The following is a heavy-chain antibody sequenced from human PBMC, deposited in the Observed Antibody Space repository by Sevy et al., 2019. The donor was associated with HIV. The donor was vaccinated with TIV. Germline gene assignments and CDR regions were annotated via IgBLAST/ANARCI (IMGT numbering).Heavy chain of an antibody. CDR3: AALFYGSADY. J-gene: IGHJ4*02. D-gene: IGHD3-10*01. CDR2: INLDGSET. V-gene: IGHV3-7*01. CDR1: GFTFSSYW. Sequence: GGSLRLSCAASGFTFSSYWMSWVRQAPGKGLEWLATINLDGSETFYVDSVKGRFTISRHNPRKSVYLQMTSLNAEDTACYYCAALFYGSADYWGQGTLVTVSS.